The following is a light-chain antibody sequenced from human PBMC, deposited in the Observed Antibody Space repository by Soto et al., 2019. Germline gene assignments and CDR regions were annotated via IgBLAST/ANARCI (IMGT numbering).Light chain of an antibody. J-gene: IGLJ2*01. CDR1: SSDVGIYNS. Sequence: QSALTQPPSASGSPGQSVTISCTGTSSDVGIYNSVSWYQQHPGKAPKLIIYEVTKRPSGVPDRFSGSKSGNTASLTVSGLQAEDEADYYCCSYGGGRTPLVFGGGTKLTVL. CDR2: EVT. CDR3: CSYGGGRTPLV. V-gene: IGLV2-8*01.